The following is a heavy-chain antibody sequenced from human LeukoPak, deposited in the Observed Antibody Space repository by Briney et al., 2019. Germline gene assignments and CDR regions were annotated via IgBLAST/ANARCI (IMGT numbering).Heavy chain of an antibody. CDR2: INHSGST. CDR1: GGSFSGYY. Sequence: KASETLSLTCAVYGGSFSGYYWSWIRQPPGKGLEWIGEINHSGSTNYNPSLKSRVTISVDTSKNQFSLKLSSVTAADTAVYYCARRREAGDDSSGYCGFDYWGQGTLVTVSS. J-gene: IGHJ4*02. CDR3: ARRREAGDDSSGYCGFDY. D-gene: IGHD3-22*01. V-gene: IGHV4-34*01.